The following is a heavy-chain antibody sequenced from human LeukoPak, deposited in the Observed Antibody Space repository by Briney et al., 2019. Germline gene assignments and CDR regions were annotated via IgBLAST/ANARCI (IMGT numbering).Heavy chain of an antibody. V-gene: IGHV3-73*01. CDR2: IRSKANSYAT. J-gene: IGHJ4*02. CDR1: GFTFSGSA. Sequence: PGGSLRLSCAASGFTFSGSAMHWVRQASGKGLEWVGRIRSKANSYATAYAASVKGRFTISRDDSKNTAYLQMNSLKTEDTAVYYCTTRIHEIVGATARVDYWGQGTLVTVSS. CDR3: TTRIHEIVGATARVDY. D-gene: IGHD1-26*01.